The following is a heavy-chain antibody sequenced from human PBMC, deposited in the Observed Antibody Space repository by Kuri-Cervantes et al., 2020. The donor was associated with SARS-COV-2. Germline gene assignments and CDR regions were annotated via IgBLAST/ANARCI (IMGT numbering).Heavy chain of an antibody. CDR1: GFTFSSYG. CDR3: ANSPGYSSSWTGSDDY. V-gene: IGHV3-30*02. CDR2: IRNDGSNK. Sequence: GESLKISCAASGFTFSSYGMHWVRQAPGKGLEWVAFIRNDGSNKYYADSVKGRFTISRDNSKNTLYLQMNSLRAEDTAVYYCANSPGYSSSWTGSDDYWGQGTLVTVSS. D-gene: IGHD6-13*01. J-gene: IGHJ4*02.